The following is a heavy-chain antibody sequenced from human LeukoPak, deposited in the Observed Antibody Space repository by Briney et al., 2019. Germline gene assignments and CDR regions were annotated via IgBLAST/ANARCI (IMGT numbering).Heavy chain of an antibody. Sequence: GGSLRLSCAASGFTFSSYSMTWVRQAPGKGLEWVSSISGSGGKTYYADSVQGRFTISRDNSKNTLYLQMNSLRAEDTAVYYCAKDPNGDYIGAFDIWGHGTMVSVSS. V-gene: IGHV3-23*01. CDR1: GFTFSSYS. J-gene: IGHJ3*02. D-gene: IGHD4-17*01. CDR2: ISGSGGKT. CDR3: AKDPNGDYIGAFDI.